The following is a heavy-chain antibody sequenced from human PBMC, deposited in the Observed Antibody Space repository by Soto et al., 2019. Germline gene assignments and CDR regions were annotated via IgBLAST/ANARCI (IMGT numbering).Heavy chain of an antibody. Sequence: PGGSLRLSCAASGFTFSSYAMSWVRQAPGKGLEWVSAISGSGGSTYYADSVKGRFTISRDNSKNTLYLQMNSLRAEDTAVYYCAKASVLRLGELSSLDYWGQGTLVTGSS. V-gene: IGHV3-23*01. CDR1: GFTFSSYA. CDR2: ISGSGGST. D-gene: IGHD3-16*02. CDR3: AKASVLRLGELSSLDY. J-gene: IGHJ4*02.